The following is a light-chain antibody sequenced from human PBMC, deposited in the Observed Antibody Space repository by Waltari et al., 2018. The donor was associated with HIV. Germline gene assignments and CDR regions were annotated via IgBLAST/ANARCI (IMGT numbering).Light chain of an antibody. Sequence: EIVMTQSPATLSVSPGARATLSCRASQSVSDNLAWYQQKPGQPPRLLIYGASTRATDIPARFSGSGSGTEFTLTISSLHSEDFAVYHCQQYNNWPRTFGRGTKLETK. CDR2: GAS. CDR3: QQYNNWPRT. CDR1: QSVSDN. J-gene: IGKJ2*01. V-gene: IGKV3-15*01.